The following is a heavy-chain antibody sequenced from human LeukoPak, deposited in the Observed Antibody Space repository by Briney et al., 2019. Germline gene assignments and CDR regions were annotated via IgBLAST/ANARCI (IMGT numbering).Heavy chain of an antibody. Sequence: GASVKVSCKASGGTFSSYAISWVRQAPGQGLEWMGGIIPIFGTANYAQKFQGRVTITADESTSTAYMELSSLRSEDTAVYYCARGYGGNLDNWFDPWGQGTLDTVSS. CDR3: ARGYGGNLDNWFDP. V-gene: IGHV1-69*13. J-gene: IGHJ5*02. CDR1: GGTFSSYA. CDR2: IIPIFGTA. D-gene: IGHD4-23*01.